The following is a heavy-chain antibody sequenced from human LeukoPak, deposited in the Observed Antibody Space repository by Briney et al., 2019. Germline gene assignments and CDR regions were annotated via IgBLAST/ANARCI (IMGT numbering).Heavy chain of an antibody. CDR2: ISSSSSYI. Sequence: PGGSPRLSCAASGFTFSSYSMNWVRQAPGKGLEWVSSISSSSSYIYYTDSVKGRFTISRDNAKNSLYLQMNSLRAEDTAMYYCARGVVTLVRGVIVFYGMDVWGQGTTVTVSS. CDR1: GFTFSSYS. CDR3: ARGVVTLVRGVIVFYGMDV. V-gene: IGHV3-21*01. D-gene: IGHD3-10*01. J-gene: IGHJ6*02.